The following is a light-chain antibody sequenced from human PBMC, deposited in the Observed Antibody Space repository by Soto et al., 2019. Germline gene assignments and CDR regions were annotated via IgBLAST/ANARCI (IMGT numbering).Light chain of an antibody. V-gene: IGLV1-40*01. CDR2: GNN. J-gene: IGLJ1*01. CDR3: QSYDSSLSGYV. CDR1: SPNIGAGYD. Sequence: QSVLTQPPSVSGAPGQRVTISCTGSSPNIGAGYDVHWYQQLPGTAPKLVIYGNNNRPSGVPDRFSGSKSGTSASLAITGLQAEDAADYYCQSYDSSLSGYVFGVWTKLT.